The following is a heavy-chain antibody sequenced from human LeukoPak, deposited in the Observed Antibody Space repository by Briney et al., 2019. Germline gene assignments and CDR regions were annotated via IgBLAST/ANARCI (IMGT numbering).Heavy chain of an antibody. CDR2: ISAYSGNT. Sequence: ASVKVSCKASGYTFTSYGISWVRQAPGQGLEWMGWISAYSGNTNYAQKLQGRVTMTTDTSTSTAHMELRSLRSDDTAVYYCARQSGYSSSSASDYWGQGTLVTVSS. D-gene: IGHD6-6*01. CDR3: ARQSGYSSSSASDY. J-gene: IGHJ4*02. CDR1: GYTFTSYG. V-gene: IGHV1-18*01.